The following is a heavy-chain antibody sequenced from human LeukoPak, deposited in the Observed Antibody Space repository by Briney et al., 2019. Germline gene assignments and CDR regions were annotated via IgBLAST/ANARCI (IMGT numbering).Heavy chain of an antibody. CDR3: ARSMVRGAITKGSGVWFDP. Sequence: SETLSLTCTVSGGSISSYYWSWIRQPPGKGLEWIGYIYYSGSTNYNPSLKSRVTISVDTSKNQFSLKLSSVTAADTAVYYCARSMVRGAITKGSGVWFDPWGQGTLVTVSS. CDR1: GGSISSYY. D-gene: IGHD3-10*01. J-gene: IGHJ5*02. V-gene: IGHV4-59*08. CDR2: IYYSGST.